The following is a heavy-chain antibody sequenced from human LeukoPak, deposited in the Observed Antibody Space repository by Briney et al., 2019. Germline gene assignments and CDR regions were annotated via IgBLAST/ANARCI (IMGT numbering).Heavy chain of an antibody. CDR3: ARTPIHCSGGSCYSFDY. D-gene: IGHD2-15*01. CDR2: INPSGGST. Sequence: GASVKVSCKASGYTFTSYYMHWVRQAPGQGLEWMGIINPSGGSTSYAQKFQGRVTMTRDTSTSTVYMELSSLRSEDTAVYYCARTPIHCSGGSCYSFDYWGQGTPVTVSS. V-gene: IGHV1-46*01. CDR1: GYTFTSYY. J-gene: IGHJ4*02.